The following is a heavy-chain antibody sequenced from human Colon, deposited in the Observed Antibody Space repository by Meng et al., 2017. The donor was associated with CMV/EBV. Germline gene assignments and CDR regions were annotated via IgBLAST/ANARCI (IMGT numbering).Heavy chain of an antibody. V-gene: IGHV3-23*01. Sequence: GGSLRLSCAASDFTFRNYAMTWVRRAPGSGLEAVSSISDSGDRTYYEDSVRGRFTISRDNSKDTLYLQMNSLRAEDTAIYYCARIFGHAAGHYYHALDVWGQGTTVTVSS. D-gene: IGHD3-3*01. CDR2: ISDSGDRT. CDR1: DFTFRNYA. CDR3: ARIFGHAAGHYYHALDV. J-gene: IGHJ6*02.